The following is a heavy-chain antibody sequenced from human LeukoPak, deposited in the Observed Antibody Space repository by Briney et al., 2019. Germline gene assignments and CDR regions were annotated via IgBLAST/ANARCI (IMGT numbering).Heavy chain of an antibody. D-gene: IGHD2-15*01. CDR3: ARQRGYCSGGSCYRSYWYFDL. J-gene: IGHJ2*01. CDR2: IYYSGST. CDR1: GGSISSSSYY. V-gene: IGHV4-39*01. Sequence: SETLSLTCTVSGGSISSSSYYWGWIRQPPGKGLERIGSIYYSGSTYYNPSLKSRVTISVDTSKNQFSLKLSSVTAADTAVYYCARQRGYCSGGSCYRSYWYFDLWGRGTLVTVSS.